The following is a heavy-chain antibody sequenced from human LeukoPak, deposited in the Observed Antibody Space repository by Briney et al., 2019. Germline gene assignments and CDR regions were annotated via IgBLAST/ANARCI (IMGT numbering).Heavy chain of an antibody. CDR1: GFTFGDYA. Sequence: PGRSLRLSCTASGFTFGDYAMSWVRQAPGKGLEWVGFIRSKAYGGTTEYAASVKGRFTISRDDSKSIAYLQMNSLKTEDTAVYYCTRSIAPFSYWGQGTLVTVSS. CDR3: TRSIAPFSY. J-gene: IGHJ4*02. V-gene: IGHV3-49*04. D-gene: IGHD6-13*01. CDR2: IRSKAYGGTT.